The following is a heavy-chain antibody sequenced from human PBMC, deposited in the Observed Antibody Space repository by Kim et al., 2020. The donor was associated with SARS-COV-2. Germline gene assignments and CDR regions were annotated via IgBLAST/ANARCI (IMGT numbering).Heavy chain of an antibody. CDR2: IYYSGST. Sequence: SETLSLTCTVSGGSISSGGYYWSWIRQHPGKGLEWIGYIYYSGSTYYNPSLKSRVTISVDTSKNQFSLKLSSVTAADTAVYYCARHIYGSGSMPGGAFDIWGQGTMVTVSS. CDR3: ARHIYGSGSMPGGAFDI. D-gene: IGHD3-10*01. V-gene: IGHV4-31*03. J-gene: IGHJ3*02. CDR1: GGSISSGGYY.